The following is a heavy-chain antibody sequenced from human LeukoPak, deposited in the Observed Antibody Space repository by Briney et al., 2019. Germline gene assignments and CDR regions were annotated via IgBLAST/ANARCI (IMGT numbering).Heavy chain of an antibody. V-gene: IGHV3-13*01. J-gene: IGHJ6*02. D-gene: IGHD1-14*01. CDR2: IGIAGDT. Sequence: GGSLRLSCAASGFNFTMNDMHWVRQVPGKGLEWVSAIGIAGDTFYRDSVKGRFTISRERAKNLLYLQMKSLRVGDTAVYYGARDGDRGMDVWGQGTTVIVSS. CDR3: ARDGDRGMDV. CDR1: GFNFTMND.